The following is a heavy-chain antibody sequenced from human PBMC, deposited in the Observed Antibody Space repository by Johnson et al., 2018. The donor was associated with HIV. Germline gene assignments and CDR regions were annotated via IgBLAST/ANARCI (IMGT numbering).Heavy chain of an antibody. Sequence: VESGGGLVTPGGSLRLSCAASGFTFSDYYMSWIRQAPGKGLEWVSYISSSGSTIYYADSVKGRFTISRDNAKNTLYLQMNSLRAEDTAVYYCAKDPTYDSSGYFAFDIWGQGTMVTVSS. CDR1: GFTFSDYY. CDR2: ISSSGSTI. J-gene: IGHJ3*02. V-gene: IGHV3-11*04. D-gene: IGHD3-22*01. CDR3: AKDPTYDSSGYFAFDI.